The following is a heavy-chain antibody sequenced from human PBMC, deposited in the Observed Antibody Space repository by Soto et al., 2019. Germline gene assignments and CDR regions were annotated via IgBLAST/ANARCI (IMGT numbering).Heavy chain of an antibody. CDR3: ARERGKAAAVHFDY. V-gene: IGHV3-74*01. CDR2: INSDGSST. D-gene: IGHD6-13*01. Sequence: PWGSLRLSCAASGFTFSSYWMHWIRQAPGKGLVWVSRINSDGSSTSYADSVKGRFTISRDNAKNTLYLQMNSLRAEDTAVYYCARERGKAAAVHFDYWGQGTLVTVSS. CDR1: GFTFSSYW. J-gene: IGHJ4*02.